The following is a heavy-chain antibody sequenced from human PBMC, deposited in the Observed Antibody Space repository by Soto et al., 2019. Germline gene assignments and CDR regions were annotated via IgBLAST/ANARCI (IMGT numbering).Heavy chain of an antibody. Sequence: EVQLVESGGGLVQPGGSLRLSCAASGFTFSGYWMHWVRQAPGKGLVWVSRIDGDGSRTNYADSVKGRFNISRDNAKNTLYLHMNSLRAEDTTVYFYARELASYNDYWGQETLVTVSS. CDR1: GFTFSGYW. CDR2: IDGDGSRT. CDR3: ARELASYNDY. V-gene: IGHV3-74*01. J-gene: IGHJ4*02. D-gene: IGHD1-1*01.